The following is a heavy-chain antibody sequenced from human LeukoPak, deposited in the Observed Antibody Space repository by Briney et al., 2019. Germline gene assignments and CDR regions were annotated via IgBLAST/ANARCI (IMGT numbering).Heavy chain of an antibody. D-gene: IGHD4/OR15-4a*01. CDR3: ARRAGAYSHPYDY. V-gene: IGHV3-23*01. CDR1: GFTFSSYA. J-gene: IGHJ4*02. Sequence: PGGSLRLSCAASGFTFSSYAMSWVRQIPGKGLEWVSAISGSDAGTYYADSVKGRFTISRDNSKNTLYLQMNSLRAEDTAVYYCARRAGAYSHPYDYWGQGTLVTVSS. CDR2: ISGSDAGT.